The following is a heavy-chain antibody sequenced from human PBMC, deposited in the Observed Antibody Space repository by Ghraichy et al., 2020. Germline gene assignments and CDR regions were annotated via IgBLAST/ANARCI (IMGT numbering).Heavy chain of an antibody. CDR2: TYYRSKWYN. Sequence: SQTLSLTCAISGDSVSSNSAAWNWIRQSPSRGLEWLGRTYYRSKWYNDYAVSVKSRITINPDTSKNQFSLQLNSVTPEDTAVYYCAREVLYYDILTGYYSAWDYYYGMDVWGQGTTVTVSS. J-gene: IGHJ6*02. CDR1: GDSVSSNSAA. D-gene: IGHD3-9*01. V-gene: IGHV6-1*01. CDR3: AREVLYYDILTGYYSAWDYYYGMDV.